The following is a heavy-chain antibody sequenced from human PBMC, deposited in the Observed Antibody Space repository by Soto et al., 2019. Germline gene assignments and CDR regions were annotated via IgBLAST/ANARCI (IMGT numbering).Heavy chain of an antibody. J-gene: IGHJ5*02. V-gene: IGHV4-59*08. CDR1: GGSLSSYY. CDR2: IYYSGST. CDR3: ARLEYCSSTSCHPSANWFDP. Sequence: ASGTPSLTCPVSGGSLSSYYLSWIRQPPGKGLEWIGYIYYSGSTNYNPSLKSRVTISVDTSKNQFSLKLSSVTAADTAVYYCARLEYCSSTSCHPSANWFDPWGQGTLVTVSS. D-gene: IGHD2-2*01.